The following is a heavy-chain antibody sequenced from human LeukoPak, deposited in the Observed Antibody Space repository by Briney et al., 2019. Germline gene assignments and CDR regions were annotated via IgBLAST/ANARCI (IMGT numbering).Heavy chain of an antibody. CDR2: IYYSGST. Sequence: SETLSLTCTVSGVSISSSTYYWGWIRQPPGKGLEWIGSIYYSGSTYYNPSLKSRVTISVDTSKNQFSLKLSSVTAADTAVYYCASSGAHDLDYPYYGMDVWGQGTTVTVSS. J-gene: IGHJ6*02. D-gene: IGHD3/OR15-3a*01. CDR3: ASSGAHDLDYPYYGMDV. CDR1: GVSISSSTYY. V-gene: IGHV4-39*01.